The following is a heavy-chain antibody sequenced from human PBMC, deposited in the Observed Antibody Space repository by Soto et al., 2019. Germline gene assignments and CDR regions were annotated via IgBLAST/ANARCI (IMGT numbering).Heavy chain of an antibody. CDR1: GFTFSSHS. J-gene: IGHJ6*03. Sequence: NPGGPLRPSSPASGFTFSSHSMNWVRQAPRKGLERVSSISSRSSYIYYAHSVKGRFTISRDNAKNSLYLQMNSLRAEDTAVYYCARDSGAFGETYYYYMDVWGKGTTVNVSS. D-gene: IGHD3-10*01. CDR3: ARDSGAFGETYYYYMDV. V-gene: IGHV3-21*01. CDR2: ISSRSSYI.